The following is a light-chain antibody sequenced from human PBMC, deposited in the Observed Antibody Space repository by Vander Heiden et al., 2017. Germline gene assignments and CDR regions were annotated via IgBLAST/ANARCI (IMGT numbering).Light chain of an antibody. CDR1: QSLLHTNGYNY. Sequence: DIVMTQSPLSLPVTPGEPASIPCRSSQSLLHTNGYNYLDWYLQKPGQSPQLLIHLASNRASGVPDRVSGSGSGTDFTLKSSRVEAEDVGVYYCMQALQTPYTFGQGTKLEI. CDR3: MQALQTPYT. V-gene: IGKV2-28*01. CDR2: LAS. J-gene: IGKJ2*01.